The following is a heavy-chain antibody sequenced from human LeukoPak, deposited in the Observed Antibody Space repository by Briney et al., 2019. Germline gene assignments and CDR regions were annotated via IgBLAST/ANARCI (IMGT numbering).Heavy chain of an antibody. Sequence: ASVNVSCTASGYTFTSYGISWVRQAPGQGLEWMGWISAYNGNINYAQKLQGRVTMTTDTSTSTAYMELRSLRSDDTAVYYCARADDSSGYRDAFDIWGQGTMVTVSS. J-gene: IGHJ3*02. CDR3: ARADDSSGYRDAFDI. CDR1: GYTFTSYG. D-gene: IGHD3-22*01. V-gene: IGHV1-18*01. CDR2: ISAYNGNI.